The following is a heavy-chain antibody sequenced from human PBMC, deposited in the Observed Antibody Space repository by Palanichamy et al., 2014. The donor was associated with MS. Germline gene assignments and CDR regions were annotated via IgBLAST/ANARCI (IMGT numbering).Heavy chain of an antibody. CDR2: ISDDGSNK. CDR3: AVTYHFDSSGYSEDAFDI. J-gene: IGHJ3*02. D-gene: IGHD3-22*01. V-gene: IGHV3-30*03. Sequence: QVQLVESGGGVVQPGRSLRLSCAASGFTFSSYGMHWVRQAPGKGLEWVAVISDDGSNKYYADSVKGRLTISRDNSKNTLYLQMNGLRAEDTAVFYCAVTYHFDSSGYSEDAFDIWGQGTMVTVSS. CDR1: GFTFSSYG.